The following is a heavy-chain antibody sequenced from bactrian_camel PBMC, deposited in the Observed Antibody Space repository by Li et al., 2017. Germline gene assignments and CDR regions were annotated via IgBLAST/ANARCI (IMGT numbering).Heavy chain of an antibody. V-gene: IGHV3S55*01. Sequence: HVQLVESGGGSVQAGGSLRLSCAISGRSNENYFLAWFRQPPGKEREGVATFDSDGTTSYADSVKGRFTISRDNAKNTLYLQMNSLKPEDTAMYYCAKCLGTDWCRTEYEHQGQGTQVTVS. J-gene: IGHJ4*01. D-gene: IGHD5*01. CDR1: GRSNENYF. CDR2: FDSDGTT.